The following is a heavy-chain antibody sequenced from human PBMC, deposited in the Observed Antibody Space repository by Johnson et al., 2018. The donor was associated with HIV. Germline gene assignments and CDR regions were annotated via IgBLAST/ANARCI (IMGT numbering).Heavy chain of an antibody. J-gene: IGHJ3*02. V-gene: IGHV3-30*18. Sequence: QVQLVESGGGVVQPGRSLRLSCAVSGFTFSSFGMHWVRQAPGKGLEWMAVISSAGTDKYYADSVQGRFTISRDNSKNTLYLQMNSLRVEDTAVYYCAKGRNTYGADVFDIWGQGTMVTVSS. CDR1: GFTFSSFG. CDR3: AKGRNTYGADVFDI. D-gene: IGHD4/OR15-4a*01. CDR2: ISSAGTDK.